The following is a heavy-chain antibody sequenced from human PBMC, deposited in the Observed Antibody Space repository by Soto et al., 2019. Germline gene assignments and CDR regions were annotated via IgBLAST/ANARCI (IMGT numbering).Heavy chain of an antibody. CDR2: IIPMYDTI. CDR1: GGTFGSYA. D-gene: IGHD5-12*01. Sequence: QVQLVQSGAEVKKPESSVKVSCKASGGTFGSYAINWVRQAPGQGLEWMGGIIPMYDTIDYARKFLGRVTITADESTSTAYMEVRSLRSEDTAVYYCARDRRDGYNPFDYWGQGTLVTVSS. J-gene: IGHJ4*02. CDR3: ARDRRDGYNPFDY. V-gene: IGHV1-69*01.